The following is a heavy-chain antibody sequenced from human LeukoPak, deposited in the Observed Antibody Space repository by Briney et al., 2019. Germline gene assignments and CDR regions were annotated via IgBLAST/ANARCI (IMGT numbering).Heavy chain of an antibody. CDR2: IYYSGST. Sequence: SETLSLTCTVSGGPISSSNYYWGWIRQPPGKGLEWIGSIYYSGSTYYNPSLKSRVTISIDTSKRQFSLKLSSVTAADTAVYYCARVCYHTALHYGMDVWGQGTTVTVSS. J-gene: IGHJ6*02. V-gene: IGHV4-39*07. CDR1: GGPISSSNYY. CDR3: ARVCYHTALHYGMDV. D-gene: IGHD2-15*01.